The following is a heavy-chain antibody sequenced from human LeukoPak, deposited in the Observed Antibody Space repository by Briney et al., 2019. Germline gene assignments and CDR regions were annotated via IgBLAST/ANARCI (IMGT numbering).Heavy chain of an antibody. CDR1: GCTFSSYA. D-gene: IGHD6-19*01. J-gene: IGHJ4*02. CDR2: IIPIFGTA. V-gene: IGHV1-69*01. CDR3: ASPGYSSGTYSDY. Sequence: SVKVSCKASGCTFSSYAISWVRQAPGQGLEWMGGIIPIFGTANYAQKFQGRVTITADESTSTAYMELSSLRSEDTAVYYCASPGYSSGTYSDYWGQGALVTVSS.